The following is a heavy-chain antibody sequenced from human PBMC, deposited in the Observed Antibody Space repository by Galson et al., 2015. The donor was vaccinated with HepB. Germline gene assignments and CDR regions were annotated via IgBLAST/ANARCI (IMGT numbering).Heavy chain of an antibody. J-gene: IGHJ6*03. Sequence: TLSLTCTVSGGSISSGGYYWSWIRQHPGKGLEWIGYIYYSGSTYYNPSLKSRVTISVDTSKNQFSLKLSSVTAADTAVYYCARESHCSSTSCYGWGDMDVWGKGTTVTVSS. V-gene: IGHV4-31*03. CDR3: ARESHCSSTSCYGWGDMDV. CDR1: GGSISSGGYY. CDR2: IYYSGST. D-gene: IGHD2-2*01.